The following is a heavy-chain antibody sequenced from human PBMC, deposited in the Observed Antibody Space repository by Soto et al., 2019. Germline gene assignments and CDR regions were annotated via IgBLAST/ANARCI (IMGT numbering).Heavy chain of an antibody. D-gene: IGHD6-19*01. CDR3: ARDLLHIAVAGTSDY. J-gene: IGHJ4*02. Sequence: ASVKVSCKASGYTFTSYAMHWVRQAPGQRLEWMGWINAGNGNTKYSQKFQGRVTITRDTSASTAYMELSSLRSEDTAVYYCARDLLHIAVAGTSDYWGQGTLVTVSS. CDR2: INAGNGNT. CDR1: GYTFTSYA. V-gene: IGHV1-3*01.